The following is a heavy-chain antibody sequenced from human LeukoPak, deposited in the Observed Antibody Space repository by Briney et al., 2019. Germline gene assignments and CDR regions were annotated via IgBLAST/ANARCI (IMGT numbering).Heavy chain of an antibody. J-gene: IGHJ4*02. CDR2: ISGGGNNT. Sequence: PGGSLRLSCAASGFTFSNYAMSWVRQAPGKGLEWVSAISGGGNNTDYADSVKGRFTISRDSSMDTLYLQMNSLRDEDTATYFCAKRLSFGLAIGDFDYWGQGTLVTVSS. CDR3: AKRLSFGLAIGDFDY. V-gene: IGHV3-23*01. CDR1: GFTFSNYA. D-gene: IGHD3-16*01.